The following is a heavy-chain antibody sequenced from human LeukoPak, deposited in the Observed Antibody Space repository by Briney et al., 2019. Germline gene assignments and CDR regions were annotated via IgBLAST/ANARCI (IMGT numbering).Heavy chain of an antibody. CDR1: VGSVSSSF. V-gene: IGHV4-59*02. Sequence: SETLSLTCAVSVGSVSSSFWCWIRQSPGKGLEWIGYIQNSGSTKYNPSLKSRVTMSVDTSKNQFSLGLSSVTAADTAVYYCARDRGFGDSGIDYWGQGILVTVSS. J-gene: IGHJ4*02. CDR2: IQNSGST. D-gene: IGHD4-17*01. CDR3: ARDRGFGDSGIDY.